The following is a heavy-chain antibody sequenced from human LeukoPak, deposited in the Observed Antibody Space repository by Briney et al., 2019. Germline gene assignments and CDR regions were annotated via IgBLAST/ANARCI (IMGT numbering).Heavy chain of an antibody. D-gene: IGHD3-10*01. CDR1: GYTFTSYD. CDR2: MNPNSGNT. J-gene: IGHJ4*02. Sequence: ASVKVSCKASGYTFTSYDINWVRQATGQGLEWMGWMNPNSGNTGYAQKFQGRVIMTADTSTDTVYMELSSLRSEDTAVYYCATEGKMVRGVYTDYWGQGTLVTVSS. V-gene: IGHV1-8*01. CDR3: ATEGKMVRGVYTDY.